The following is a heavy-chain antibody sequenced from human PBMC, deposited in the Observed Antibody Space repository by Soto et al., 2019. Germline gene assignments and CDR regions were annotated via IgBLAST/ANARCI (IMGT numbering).Heavy chain of an antibody. CDR3: AREGIAAPGTPLGP. Sequence: ASVKVSCKASGYTFTSYDINWVRQATGQGLEWMGWMNPNSGNTGHAQKFQGRVTMTRNTSISTVYMELSSLRSEDTAVYYCAREGIAAPGTPLGPWGQGTLVTVSS. V-gene: IGHV1-8*01. CDR2: MNPNSGNT. CDR1: GYTFTSYD. J-gene: IGHJ5*02. D-gene: IGHD6-13*01.